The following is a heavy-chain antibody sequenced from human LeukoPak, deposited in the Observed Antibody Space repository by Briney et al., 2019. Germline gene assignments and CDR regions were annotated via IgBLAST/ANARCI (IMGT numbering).Heavy chain of an antibody. CDR1: GFTFSSYS. CDR2: ISSSSSYI. D-gene: IGHD3-16*01. CDR3: ARDRRFGEFYYYYYYMDV. V-gene: IGHV3-21*01. J-gene: IGHJ6*03. Sequence: GGSLRLSCAASGFTFSSYSMNWVRQAPGKGLEWVSSISSSSSYIYYADSVKGRFTISRDNAKNSLYLQMNSLRAEDTAVYYCARDRRFGEFYYYYYYMDVWGKGTTVTISS.